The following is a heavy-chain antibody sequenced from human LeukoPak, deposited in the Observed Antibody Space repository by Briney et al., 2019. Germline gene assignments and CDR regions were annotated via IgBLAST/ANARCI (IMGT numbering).Heavy chain of an antibody. D-gene: IGHD3-22*01. V-gene: IGHV4-34*01. CDR3: ARILTYYYDSSGYRFDY. CDR1: GGSFSGYY. J-gene: IGHJ4*02. CDR2: INHSGST. Sequence: PSETLSLTCAVYGGSFSGYYWSWIRQPPGKGLEWIGEINHSGSTNYNPSLKSRVTISVDTSKNQFSLKLSSVTAADTAVYYCARILTYYYDSSGYRFDYWGQGTPVTVSS.